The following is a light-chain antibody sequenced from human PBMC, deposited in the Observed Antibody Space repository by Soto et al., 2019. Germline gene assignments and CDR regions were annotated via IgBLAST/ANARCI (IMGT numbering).Light chain of an antibody. Sequence: QSVLTQPASVSGSPGQSITISCTGTSSDVGGSNFVSWYQQHPGKVPKLMIYDVSNRPSGVSNRFSGSKSGNTASLTISGLQAEDEADYYCSSHTSSSSLVFGGGTQLTVL. CDR3: SSHTSSSSLV. CDR2: DVS. V-gene: IGLV2-14*01. J-gene: IGLJ2*01. CDR1: SSDVGGSNF.